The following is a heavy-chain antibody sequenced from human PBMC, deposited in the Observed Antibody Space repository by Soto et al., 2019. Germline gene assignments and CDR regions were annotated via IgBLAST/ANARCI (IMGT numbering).Heavy chain of an antibody. D-gene: IGHD3-22*01. J-gene: IGHJ4*02. CDR3: ARRLYDTSRYRYFDY. CDR1: GYSFGSYW. V-gene: IGHV5-51*01. CDR2: IFPDDSKV. Sequence: GESLKISCKAAGYSFGSYWIGWVRQMPGKCLEWMGVIFPDDSKVTYSPSFEGQVTISADKSITAAYLQWSRLKASDTAKYYCARRLYDTSRYRYFDYWGQGTQVTVSS.